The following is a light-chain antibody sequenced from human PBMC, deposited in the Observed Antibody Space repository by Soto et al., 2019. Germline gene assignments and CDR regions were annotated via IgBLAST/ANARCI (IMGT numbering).Light chain of an antibody. CDR1: SSDVGGYNY. CDR2: DVS. Sequence: QSVLTQPASASGSPGQSITISCTGTSSDVGGYNYVSWYQQHPGKAPKLLIYDVSNRPSGVSNRFSGSKSGNTASLTISGLQAEDEADYYCSSYTGSSTVVFGGGTKLTVL. J-gene: IGLJ2*01. CDR3: SSYTGSSTVV. V-gene: IGLV2-14*01.